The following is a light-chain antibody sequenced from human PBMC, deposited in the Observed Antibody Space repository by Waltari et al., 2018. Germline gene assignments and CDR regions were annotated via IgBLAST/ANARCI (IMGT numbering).Light chain of an antibody. V-gene: IGKV3-15*01. CDR1: QSVRSN. Sequence: EIVMTQSPATLSVSPGERATLSCRASQSVRSNFAWYQQKPGQAPRLLIYGASTRATGIPARFSGSGSGTEFTLTISSLQSEDFAVYYCQQYNNWPPYTFGQGTKLEIK. J-gene: IGKJ2*01. CDR3: QQYNNWPPYT. CDR2: GAS.